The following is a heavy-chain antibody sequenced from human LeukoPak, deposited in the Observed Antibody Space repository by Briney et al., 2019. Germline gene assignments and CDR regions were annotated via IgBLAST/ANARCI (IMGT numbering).Heavy chain of an antibody. V-gene: IGHV3-23*01. D-gene: IGHD5-24*01. CDR2: ISGSGGST. CDR3: AKGRDGYNPHYFDY. Sequence: GGSLRLSCAASGFTFNTYAMIWVRQAPGKGLEWVSAISGSGGSTYYADSVKGRFTVSRDNSKNTLYLQMNSLRAEDTAVYYCAKGRDGYNPHYFDYWGQGTLVTVSS. CDR1: GFTFNTYA. J-gene: IGHJ4*02.